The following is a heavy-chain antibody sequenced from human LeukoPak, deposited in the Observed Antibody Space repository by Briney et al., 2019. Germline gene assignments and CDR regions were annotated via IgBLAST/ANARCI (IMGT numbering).Heavy chain of an antibody. CDR2: TYYRSKWYN. V-gene: IGHV6-1*01. Sequence: SQTLSLTCAISGDSVSSNSAAWNWLRQSPSRGLEWLGRTYYRSKWYNDYAVSVKSRITINPDTSKNQFSLQLNSVTPEDTAVYYCARSAAEVRRFTRSFDYWGQGTLVTVSS. CDR1: GDSVSSNSAA. CDR3: ARSAAEVRRFTRSFDY. D-gene: IGHD3-10*01. J-gene: IGHJ4*02.